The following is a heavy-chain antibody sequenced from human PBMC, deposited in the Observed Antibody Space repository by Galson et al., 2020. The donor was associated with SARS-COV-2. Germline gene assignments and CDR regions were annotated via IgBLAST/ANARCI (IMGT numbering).Heavy chain of an antibody. D-gene: IGHD3-3*01. CDR3: ARQGPDGVVMTVGTTPFDY. J-gene: IGHJ4*02. CDR2: IYYSGTT. Sequence: SETLSLTCSVSGDSISSSVYYWAWIRQPPGKGLEWNGTIYYSGTTYYSPSLKSRVTISVDTSKNQFSLKLSSVSAADTAVYYCARQGPDGVVMTVGTTPFDYWGQGTLVTVSS. V-gene: IGHV4-39*01. CDR1: GDSISSSVYY.